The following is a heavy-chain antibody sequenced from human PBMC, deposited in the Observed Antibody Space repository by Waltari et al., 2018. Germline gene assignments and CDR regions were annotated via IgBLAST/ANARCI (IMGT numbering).Heavy chain of an antibody. Sequence: EVQLVESGGGLVQPGGSLRLSCAASGFTFGSYWMSWVRQAPGKGLEWVANIQEDGSEKNYVDSVKGRFTISRDNAKNSLYLQMNSLRAEDTAVYFGARDNSSSWYFFDYWGQGTVVTVSS. CDR3: ARDNSSSWYFFDY. J-gene: IGHJ4*02. CDR1: GFTFGSYW. CDR2: IQEDGSEK. V-gene: IGHV3-7*01. D-gene: IGHD6-13*01.